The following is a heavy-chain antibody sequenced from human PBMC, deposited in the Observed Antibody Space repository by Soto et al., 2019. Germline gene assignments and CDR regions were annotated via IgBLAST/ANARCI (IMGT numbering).Heavy chain of an antibody. V-gene: IGHV3-30*03. Sequence: GGSLRLSCAASGFTFSNYGMHCVRQAPGKGLEWVAFISFDGSNKYYADSVKGRFTISRDNSKNTLYLQMNSLRAEDTAVYYCARHNYDGSGYYYYYYGMDVWGQGTTVTVSS. D-gene: IGHD3-22*01. CDR2: ISFDGSNK. CDR3: ARHNYDGSGYYYYYYGMDV. CDR1: GFTFSNYG. J-gene: IGHJ6*02.